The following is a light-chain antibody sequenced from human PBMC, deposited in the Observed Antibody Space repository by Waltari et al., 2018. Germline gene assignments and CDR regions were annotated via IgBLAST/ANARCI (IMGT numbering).Light chain of an antibody. CDR3: SSYTTSSAPGV. J-gene: IGLJ1*01. Sequence: QSALTQPASVSGSPGQSITISCSGTDSDFGAYHFFSWYQQHPGKAPHLIIYEVSNRPSGISNRFSASKSGNTASLTISGLQAEDEADYYCSSYTTSSAPGVFGTGTRVTVL. CDR2: EVS. V-gene: IGLV2-14*01. CDR1: DSDFGAYHF.